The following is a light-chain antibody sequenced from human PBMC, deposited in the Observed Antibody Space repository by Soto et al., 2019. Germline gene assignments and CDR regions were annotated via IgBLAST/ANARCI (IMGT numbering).Light chain of an antibody. V-gene: IGLV3-21*04. J-gene: IGLJ2*01. CDR3: QVWDSGSALVV. CDR1: NIGSKG. Sequence: SSELTQPPSVSVAPGKTASISCGGNNIGSKGVHWYQQKPGQAPVLVIYSDTDLPPVITERFSGSNSANLATLTISRFEAGDEADYYCQVWDSGSALVVFGGGTKLTVL. CDR2: SDT.